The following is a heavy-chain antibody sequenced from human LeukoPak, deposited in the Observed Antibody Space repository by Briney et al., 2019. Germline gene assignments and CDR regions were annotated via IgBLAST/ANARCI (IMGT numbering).Heavy chain of an antibody. J-gene: IGHJ4*02. D-gene: IGHD6-19*01. CDR3: AVPWGSGWWNFDY. CDR2: ISSSSSYI. Sequence: GGSLRLSCAASGFTFSSYSMNWVRQAPGKGLEWVSSISSSSSYIYYADSVKGRFTISRDNAKNSLYLQMNSLRAEDTAVYYCAVPWGSGWWNFDYWGQGTLVTVSS. CDR1: GFTFSSYS. V-gene: IGHV3-21*01.